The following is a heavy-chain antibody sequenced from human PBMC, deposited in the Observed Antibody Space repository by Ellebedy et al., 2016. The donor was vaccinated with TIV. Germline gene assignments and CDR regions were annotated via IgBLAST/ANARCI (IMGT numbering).Heavy chain of an antibody. D-gene: IGHD3-16*02. CDR2: INPNSGGS. Sequence: AASVKVSCKASGYTFTGYYVHWVRQAPGQGLAWMGWINPNSGGSNYAQKFQGWVTMTSDTSISTAYMELNRLRTDDTAVYFCARGQEYMITFGGVIVNLDYYYGMDVWGQGTTVTVSS. CDR3: ARGQEYMITFGGVIVNLDYYYGMDV. V-gene: IGHV1-2*04. J-gene: IGHJ6*02. CDR1: GYTFTGYY.